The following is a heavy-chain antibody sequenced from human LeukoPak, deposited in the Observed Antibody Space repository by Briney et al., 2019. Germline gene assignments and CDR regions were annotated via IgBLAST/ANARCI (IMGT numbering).Heavy chain of an antibody. CDR1: GGSFSGYY. CDR3: ARAGRGSGYLSY. D-gene: IGHD3-3*01. Sequence: SQTLSLTCAVYGGSFSGYYRSWIRQPPGKWLEWIGEINHSGSTNYNPSLKTRVTISVDTSKNQFSLNLSSVTPADTAVYYFARAGRGSGYLSYWGQGTLVTVSS. V-gene: IGHV4-34*01. CDR2: INHSGST. J-gene: IGHJ4*02.